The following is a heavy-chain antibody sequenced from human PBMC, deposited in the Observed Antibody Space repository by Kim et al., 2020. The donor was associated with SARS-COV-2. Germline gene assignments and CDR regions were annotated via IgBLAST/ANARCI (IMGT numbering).Heavy chain of an antibody. V-gene: IGHV4-31*02. J-gene: IGHJ6*02. CDR3: ARVSPLYYYGMDV. Sequence: DPSLQSRVTISVDTSKNQFSLKLSSVTAADTAVYYCARVSPLYYYGMDVWGQGTTVTVSS.